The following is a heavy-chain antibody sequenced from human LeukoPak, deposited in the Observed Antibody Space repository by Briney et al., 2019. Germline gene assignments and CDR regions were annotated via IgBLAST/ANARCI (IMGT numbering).Heavy chain of an antibody. CDR2: IYTSGST. J-gene: IGHJ3*02. V-gene: IGHV4-61*02. Sequence: SETLSLTCTVSGGSISSGSYYWSWIRQPAGNGLEWIGRIYTSGSTNYNPSLKSRVTISVDTSKNQFSLKLSSVTAADTAVYYCARFADGWDDAFDIWGQGTMVTVSS. D-gene: IGHD6-19*01. CDR3: ARFADGWDDAFDI. CDR1: GGSISSGSYY.